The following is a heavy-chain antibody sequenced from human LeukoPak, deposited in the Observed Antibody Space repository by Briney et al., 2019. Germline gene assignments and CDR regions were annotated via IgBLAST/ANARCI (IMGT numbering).Heavy chain of an antibody. Sequence: PAGGSLRLSCAASGFTFSSYAMSWVRQAPGKGLEWVSAISGSGGSTYYADSVKGRFTISRDNSKNTLYLQMNSLRAEDTAVYYCAKVIHPGGSYFDYWGQGTLVTVSS. CDR1: GFTFSSYA. D-gene: IGHD3-10*01. J-gene: IGHJ4*02. CDR3: AKVIHPGGSYFDY. V-gene: IGHV3-23*01. CDR2: ISGSGGST.